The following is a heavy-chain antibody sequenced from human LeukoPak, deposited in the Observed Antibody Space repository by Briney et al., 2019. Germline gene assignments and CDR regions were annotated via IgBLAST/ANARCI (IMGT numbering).Heavy chain of an antibody. J-gene: IGHJ4*02. Sequence: SETLSLTCTVSGGSISSSSYYWGWIRQPPGKGLEWIGGIYYSGNTYYNASLKSQVSISIDTSKNRFSLKLTSVTAADTAVYYCARQTGSGLFILPGGQGTLVTVSS. V-gene: IGHV4-39*01. D-gene: IGHD3/OR15-3a*01. CDR2: IYYSGNT. CDR3: ARQTGSGLFILP. CDR1: GGSISSSSYY.